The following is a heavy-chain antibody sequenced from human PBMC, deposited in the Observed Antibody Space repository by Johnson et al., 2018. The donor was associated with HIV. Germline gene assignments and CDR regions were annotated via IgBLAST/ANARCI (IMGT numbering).Heavy chain of an antibody. CDR2: IRFDGSDK. CDR3: AKGEAQEGWIQLQSYAFDC. J-gene: IGHJ3*01. Sequence: QVQLVESGGGVVQPGGSLRVSCAASGFTFTNYGMHWVRQVPGKGLEWVAFIRFDGSDKYYADSVKGRFTISRDNSKYTVYLQMNSLTPEDSALYYCAKGEAQEGWIQLQSYAFDCWGRGTMVTVSS. CDR1: GFTFTNYG. D-gene: IGHD5-18*01. V-gene: IGHV3-30*02.